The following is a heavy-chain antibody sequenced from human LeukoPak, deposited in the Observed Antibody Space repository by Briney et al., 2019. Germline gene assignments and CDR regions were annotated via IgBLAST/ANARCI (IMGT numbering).Heavy chain of an antibody. CDR2: INPNSGGT. CDR3: VRTPPNWGFDY. D-gene: IGHD7-27*01. Sequence: ASVKVSCKASGYTFTGYYMHWVRQAPGQGLEWMGWINPNSGGTNYAQKFQDWVTMTRDTSISTAYMELSSLRSEDTAIYYCVRTPPNWGFDYWGQGTLVTVSS. J-gene: IGHJ4*02. V-gene: IGHV1-2*04. CDR1: GYTFTGYY.